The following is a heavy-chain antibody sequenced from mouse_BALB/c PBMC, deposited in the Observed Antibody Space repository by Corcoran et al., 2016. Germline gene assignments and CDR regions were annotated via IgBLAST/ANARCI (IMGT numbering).Heavy chain of an antibody. Sequence: EVQLQQSGAELVKPGASVKLSCTASGFNIKDTYMHWVKQRPEQGLEWIGRIDPANGNTKYDPKFQGKATITADTSSNTAYLQLSGLTSEDTAVYYGSRWDWSFDVCAAGTTVTVSS. V-gene: IGHV14-3*02. CDR3: SRWDWSFDV. J-gene: IGHJ1*01. CDR1: GFNIKDTY. CDR2: IDPANGNT.